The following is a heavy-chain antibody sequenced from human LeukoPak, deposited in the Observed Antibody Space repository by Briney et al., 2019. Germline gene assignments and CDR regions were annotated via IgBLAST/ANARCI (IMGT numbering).Heavy chain of an antibody. Sequence: PSETLSLTCAVYGGSFSGYYWSWIRQPLGKGLEWIGEINHSGSTNYNPSLKSRVTTSVDTSKNQLSLELTSVTAADTAVYYCARRRLGWYSVDYWGQGTLVTVSS. D-gene: IGHD6-19*01. CDR1: GGSFSGYY. CDR2: INHSGST. J-gene: IGHJ4*02. V-gene: IGHV4-34*01. CDR3: ARRRLGWYSVDY.